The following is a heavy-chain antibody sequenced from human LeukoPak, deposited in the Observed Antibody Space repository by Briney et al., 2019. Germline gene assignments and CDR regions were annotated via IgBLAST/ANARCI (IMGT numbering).Heavy chain of an antibody. CDR3: TRDSGLILGALNFDY. D-gene: IGHD1-26*01. J-gene: IGHJ4*02. V-gene: IGHV3-48*02. CDR2: ISSSSGTI. Sequence: GGSLRLSCAASGFTFSSFAMNWVRQAPGKGLEWVSYISSSSGTISYADSVKGRFTISRDNAKNSLYLQMNSLRDEDTAVYYCTRDSGLILGALNFDYWGQGTLVTVSS. CDR1: GFTFSSFA.